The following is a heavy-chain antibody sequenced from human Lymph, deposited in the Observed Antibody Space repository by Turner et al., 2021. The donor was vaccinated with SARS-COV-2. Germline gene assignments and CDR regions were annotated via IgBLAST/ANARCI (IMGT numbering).Heavy chain of an antibody. J-gene: IGHJ2*01. CDR1: GFTFSTYW. CDR2: IKQDGSEK. D-gene: IGHD1-26*01. V-gene: IGHV3-7*01. Sequence: EVQLVESGGGLVQPGGSLRLSCAASGFTFSTYWMSWVRQAPGKGLEWVANIKQDGSEKYYVDSGKGRFTISRDNAKNSLYLQMNSLRAEDTAVYYCARLSMGDWHFDLWGRGTLVTVSS. CDR3: ARLSMGDWHFDL.